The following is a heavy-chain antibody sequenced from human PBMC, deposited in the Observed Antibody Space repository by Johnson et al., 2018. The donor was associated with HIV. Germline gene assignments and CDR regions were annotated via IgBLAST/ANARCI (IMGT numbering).Heavy chain of an antibody. CDR3: AKDLGSYQYLVDAFDI. V-gene: IGHV3-11*04. CDR2: ISSSGSTI. Sequence: VQLVESGGGLVQPGGSLRLSCAASGFTFSDYYMSWIRQAPGKGLEWVSYISSSGSTIYYADSVKGRFTISRDNSKNTLYLQMNSLRTEDTAVYYCAKDLGSYQYLVDAFDIWGQGTMVTVSS. D-gene: IGHD1-26*01. CDR1: GFTFSDYY. J-gene: IGHJ3*02.